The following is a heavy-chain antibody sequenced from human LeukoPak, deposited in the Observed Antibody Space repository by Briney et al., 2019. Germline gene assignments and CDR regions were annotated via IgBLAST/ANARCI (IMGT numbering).Heavy chain of an antibody. Sequence: PGASVKVSCKTSGFTFTSSAVQWVRQARGQRLERIGWIVVGNGNTNYAQKFQERVTITRDISTRPAYMELSSLRSEDTAVSYCAAFGVTTSFDYWGQGTLVTVSS. V-gene: IGHV1-58*01. CDR3: AAFGVTTSFDY. J-gene: IGHJ4*02. CDR2: IVVGNGNT. D-gene: IGHD4-17*01. CDR1: GFTFTSSA.